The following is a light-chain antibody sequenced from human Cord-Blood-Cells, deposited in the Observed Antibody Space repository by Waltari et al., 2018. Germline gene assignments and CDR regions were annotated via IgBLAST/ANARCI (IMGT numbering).Light chain of an antibody. Sequence: QSVLTQPPSVSGAPGQRVTISCTGSSSNIGAGYDVHWYQQLPGTAPKLLIYGNSNRPSGAPARFSGAKSGTSASLASTGLQAEDEADYYCQSYDSSLSGWVFGGGTKLTVL. J-gene: IGLJ3*02. V-gene: IGLV1-40*01. CDR3: QSYDSSLSGWV. CDR1: SSNIGAGYD. CDR2: GNS.